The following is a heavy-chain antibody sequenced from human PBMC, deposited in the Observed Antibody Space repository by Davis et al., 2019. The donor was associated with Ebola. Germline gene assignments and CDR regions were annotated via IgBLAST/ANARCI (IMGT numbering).Heavy chain of an antibody. CDR2: ISGSGGST. V-gene: IGHV3-23*01. D-gene: IGHD2/OR15-2a*01. J-gene: IGHJ3*01. CDR3: AKDRADFSAFDV. CDR1: GFTFSSYA. Sequence: GESLKISCAASGFTFSSYAMSWVRQAPGKGLEWVSAISGSGGSTYYADSVKGRFTISRDNAKNFVYLQMNNLRPEDTALYYCAKDRADFSAFDVWGLGTMVTVSS.